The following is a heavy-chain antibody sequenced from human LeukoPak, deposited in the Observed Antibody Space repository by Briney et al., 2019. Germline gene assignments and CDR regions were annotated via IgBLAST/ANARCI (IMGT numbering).Heavy chain of an antibody. J-gene: IGHJ4*02. Sequence: PGGPLRLSCAASGFTFSSYAMYWVRQAPGKGLEWVAVISYDGSDKFYADSVKGRFTISRDSSKNTLYLQMNSLRPEDTAVYYCARGGQAGTGDVWGQGTLVTVSS. V-gene: IGHV3-30*04. D-gene: IGHD2-21*02. CDR3: ARGGQAGTGDV. CDR2: ISYDGSDK. CDR1: GFTFSSYA.